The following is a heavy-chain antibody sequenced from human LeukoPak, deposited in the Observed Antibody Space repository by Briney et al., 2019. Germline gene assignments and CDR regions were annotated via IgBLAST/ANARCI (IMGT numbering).Heavy chain of an antibody. Sequence: GGSLRLSCAASGFTYGSYWMNWVRQAPGKGLEGVAIIKQDGSQKFYLDSVRGRFTISTDTANNSLYLLMNSLRAEDTAVYYCARASLSSLLTFDYWGQGTLVTVSS. CDR2: IKQDGSQK. J-gene: IGHJ4*02. CDR1: GFTYGSYW. D-gene: IGHD2-15*01. V-gene: IGHV3-7*01. CDR3: ARASLSSLLTFDY.